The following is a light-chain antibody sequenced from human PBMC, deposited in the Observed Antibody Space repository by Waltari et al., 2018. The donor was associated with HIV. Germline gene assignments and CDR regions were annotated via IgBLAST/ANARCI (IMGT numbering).Light chain of an antibody. CDR3: QVWDSSSDLVV. CDR1: KIGNKS. J-gene: IGLJ2*01. V-gene: IGLV3-21*02. CDR2: DDS. Sequence: SYVLTQPPSVSVAPGQTARITCGGNKIGNKSVHWYQQKPGQAPVLVVNDDSDRPSGIPARCSGSNSGNTATLTISRVEAGDEADYFCQVWDSSSDLVVFGGGTKLTVL.